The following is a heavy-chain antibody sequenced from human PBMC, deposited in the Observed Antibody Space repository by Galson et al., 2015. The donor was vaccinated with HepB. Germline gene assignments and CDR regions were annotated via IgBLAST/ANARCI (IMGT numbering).Heavy chain of an antibody. CDR2: IDPRDSYT. CDR1: GYSFTSYR. D-gene: IGHD4-17*01. V-gene: IGHV5-10-1*01. Sequence: QSGAEVKKPGESLRISCQGSGYSFTSYRISWVRQMPGKGLEWMGRIDPRDSYTDYSPSFQGHVTISTDKSISTAYLHWSSLKTSDSAMYYCARRRDYGELDYWGQGTLVIVSS. CDR3: ARRRDYGELDY. J-gene: IGHJ4*02.